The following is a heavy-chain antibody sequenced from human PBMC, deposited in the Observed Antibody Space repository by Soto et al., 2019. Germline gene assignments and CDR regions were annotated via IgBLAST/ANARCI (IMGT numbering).Heavy chain of an antibody. CDR3: ARSVVTKNFDY. CDR1: GFTFSSYS. CDR2: ISSSGSTI. V-gene: IGHV3-48*02. Sequence: GGSLRLSCAASGFTFSSYSLNWVRQAPGKGLEWVSSISSSGSTIDYADSVEDRFTISRDNAKNSLYLRMNSLRDEDTAVYYCARSVVTKNFDYWGQGTRVTVSS. J-gene: IGHJ4*02. D-gene: IGHD3-22*01.